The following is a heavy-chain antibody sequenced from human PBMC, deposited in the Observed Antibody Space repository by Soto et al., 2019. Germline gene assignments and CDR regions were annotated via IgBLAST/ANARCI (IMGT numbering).Heavy chain of an antibody. CDR3: AREYYDILTGYYSPFDY. Sequence: SETLCLTCTVYGGSISSGVYYWSWIRQHPGKGLEWIGYIYYSGSTYYNPSLKSRVTISVDTSKNQFSLKLSSVTAADTAVYYCAREYYDILTGYYSPFDYWGQGTLVTVSS. CDR1: GGSISSGVYY. CDR2: IYYSGST. V-gene: IGHV4-31*03. D-gene: IGHD3-9*01. J-gene: IGHJ4*02.